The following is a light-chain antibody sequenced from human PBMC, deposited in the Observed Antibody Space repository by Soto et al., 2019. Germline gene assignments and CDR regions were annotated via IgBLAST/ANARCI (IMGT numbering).Light chain of an antibody. CDR2: AAS. CDR1: QSISSY. J-gene: IGKJ2*01. Sequence: DIQMTQSPSSLSASVGDRVTITCRASQSISSYLNWYQQKPGKAPKLLIYAASSLQSGVPSRFSGSGSGTDFILTISSLQPEDFATYYCQQSYRSPFTFGQGTKLEIK. CDR3: QQSYRSPFT. V-gene: IGKV1-39*01.